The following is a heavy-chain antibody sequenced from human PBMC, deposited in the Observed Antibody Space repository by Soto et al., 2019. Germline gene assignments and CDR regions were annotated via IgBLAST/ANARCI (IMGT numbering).Heavy chain of an antibody. CDR2: IYYSGST. CDR1: GGSISSGGYY. J-gene: IGHJ4*02. D-gene: IGHD2-15*01. Sequence: QVQLQESGPGLVKPSQTLSLTCTVSGGSISSGGYYWSWIRQHPGKGLEWIGYIYYSGSTYYNPSLKSRVTISVDTSKNQFSLKLSSVTAADTAVYYCARGRVRSGGSCDEFDYWGQGTLVTVSS. CDR3: ARGRVRSGGSCDEFDY. V-gene: IGHV4-31*03.